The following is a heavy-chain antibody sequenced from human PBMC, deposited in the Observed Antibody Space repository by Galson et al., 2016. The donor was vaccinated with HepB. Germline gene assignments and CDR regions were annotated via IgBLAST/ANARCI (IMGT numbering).Heavy chain of an antibody. J-gene: IGHJ4*02. D-gene: IGHD2-15*01. CDR3: ARRSCTAVACYSASYRCFDS. CDR1: TFTFSNYW. V-gene: IGHV3-7*01. Sequence: SLRLSCADSTFTFSNYWMTWVRQAPGKGLEWVANIKPDGSEKYYVDSVKGRFTISRDNAKKSLYRQMNSLRAEDTAVYYCARRSCTAVACYSASYRCFDSWGQGTLVTVSS. CDR2: IKPDGSEK.